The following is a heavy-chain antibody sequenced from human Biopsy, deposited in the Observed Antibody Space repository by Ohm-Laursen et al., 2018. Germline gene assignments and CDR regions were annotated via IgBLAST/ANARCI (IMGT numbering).Heavy chain of an antibody. CDR3: ARDYDTSGYYYVS. J-gene: IGHJ5*02. CDR2: IFYRVST. D-gene: IGHD3-22*01. V-gene: IGHV4-39*02. Sequence: SETLSLTCTVSGGSISNNNYYWGWIRQPPGKGLEWIGSIFYRVSTHYKTSLKSRVNISVDTSKNHFSLKLNSVTAADTAVYYCARDYDTSGYYYVSWGQGTLVTVSS. CDR1: GGSISNNNYY.